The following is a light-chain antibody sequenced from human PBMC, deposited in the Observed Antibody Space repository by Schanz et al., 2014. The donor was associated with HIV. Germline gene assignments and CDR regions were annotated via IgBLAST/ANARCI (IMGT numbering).Light chain of an antibody. Sequence: QSALTQPASVFGSPGQSITISCTGTSSDVGGYKYVSWYQQYPGKAPKLIIFDVDNRPSGVSWRFSASKSGNTASLTISGLQAEDEADYYCSSYAGSNNVVVFGGGTKLTVL. CDR1: SSDVGGYKY. CDR3: SSYAGSNNVVV. V-gene: IGLV2-14*01. CDR2: DVD. J-gene: IGLJ2*01.